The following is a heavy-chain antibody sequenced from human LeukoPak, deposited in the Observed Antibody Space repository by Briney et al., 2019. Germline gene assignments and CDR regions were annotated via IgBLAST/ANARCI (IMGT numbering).Heavy chain of an antibody. Sequence: PGESLRLSCAASGFTFSRYNMNWVRQAPGKGLEWVSYISSSGSTIYYADSVKGRFTISRDNAKNSLYLQMNSLRAEDTAVYYCARDYDSSPGAFDIWGQGTMVTVSS. CDR3: ARDYDSSPGAFDI. V-gene: IGHV3-48*04. CDR2: ISSSGSTI. CDR1: GFTFSRYN. D-gene: IGHD3-22*01. J-gene: IGHJ3*02.